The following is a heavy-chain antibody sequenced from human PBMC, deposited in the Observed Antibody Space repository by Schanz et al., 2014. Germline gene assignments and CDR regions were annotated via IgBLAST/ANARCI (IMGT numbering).Heavy chain of an antibody. CDR3: AKARRKSNCSGGRCFHYSYYGMDV. V-gene: IGHV3-23*01. CDR2: LSGSGGST. D-gene: IGHD2-15*01. Sequence: DVQLLESGGGLVQPGGSLRLSCAASGFTFTTHSMTWVRQAPGKGLEWVSALSGSGGSTYYADSVEGRFTISRDNSRNTLYLQMNSLRAEDTAVYYCAKARRKSNCSGGRCFHYSYYGMDVWGQGTTVTVSS. CDR1: GFTFTTHS. J-gene: IGHJ6*02.